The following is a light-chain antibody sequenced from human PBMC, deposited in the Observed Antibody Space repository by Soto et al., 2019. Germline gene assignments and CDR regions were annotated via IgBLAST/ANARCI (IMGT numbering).Light chain of an antibody. CDR3: QQYDYWPRT. CDR2: GVS. Sequence: EVVMTQSPATLSVSPGESATRSCGASQSISSSKLAWYQQNPGQAPRLLLFGVSNRATGIPARFSGSGSGTEFSLTISSLQSEDFAVYYCQQYDYWPRTFGQGTKVDI. CDR1: QSISSS. J-gene: IGKJ1*01. V-gene: IGKV3-15*01.